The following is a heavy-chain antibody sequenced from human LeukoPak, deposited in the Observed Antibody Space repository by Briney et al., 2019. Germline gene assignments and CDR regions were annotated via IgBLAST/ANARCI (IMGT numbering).Heavy chain of an antibody. J-gene: IGHJ3*02. Sequence: GESLKISCKASGYSFTRNWIGWVRQMPRKGLEWMGIIYPDDSDTRYSPSFQGQVTLSADKSISTAYLQWSSLKASATAMYYCARHFYYDSSGYYGDNSFDIWGQGTMVTVS. CDR3: ARHFYYDSSGYYGDNSFDI. V-gene: IGHV5-51*01. CDR1: GYSFTRNW. CDR2: IYPDDSDT. D-gene: IGHD3-22*01.